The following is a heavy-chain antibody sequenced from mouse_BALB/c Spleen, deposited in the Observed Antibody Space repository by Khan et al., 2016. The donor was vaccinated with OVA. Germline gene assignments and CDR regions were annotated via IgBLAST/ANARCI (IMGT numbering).Heavy chain of an antibody. CDR2: IWAGGST. CDR1: GFSLTSYG. CDR3: ARLEDI. D-gene: IGHD1-3*01. J-gene: IGHJ2*01. V-gene: IGHV2-9*02. Sequence: QVQLKQSGPGLVAPSQSLSITCTVSGFSLTSYGVHWVRQPPGKGPEWLGVIWAGGSTNYNSALMSRLSISKDNSKSQVFLKMNSLQTDDTAMYYCARLEDIWGQGTTLTVSS.